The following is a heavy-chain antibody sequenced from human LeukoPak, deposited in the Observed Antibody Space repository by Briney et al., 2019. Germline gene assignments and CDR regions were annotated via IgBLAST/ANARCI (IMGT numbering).Heavy chain of an antibody. CDR3: SRSQQSYYYGSGSRYYYYYYYMDV. D-gene: IGHD3-10*01. J-gene: IGHJ6*03. CDR2: IYPGDSDT. V-gene: IGHV5-51*01. Sequence: GESLKISCKGFGYSFTKYWIGWVRQLPGKGLEWMGIIYPGDSDTRYSPSFQGQVNISVDKSISTAYLQWSSLKASDTAMYYCSRSQQSYYYGSGSRYYYYYYYMDVWGKGTTVTVSS. CDR1: GYSFTKYW.